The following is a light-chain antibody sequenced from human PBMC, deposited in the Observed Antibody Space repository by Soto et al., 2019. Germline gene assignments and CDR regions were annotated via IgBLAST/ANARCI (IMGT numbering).Light chain of an antibody. Sequence: IQVTQSPSSLSASVGDRVTITCRTSQGIRSALGWYQQKPGKVPKLLIYAASNLLSGVPSRFSGSGSGTNFTLTISSLHPEDFATYYCQQSYRTPHTFGQGTKLETK. CDR3: QQSYRTPHT. J-gene: IGKJ2*01. V-gene: IGKV1-39*01. CDR1: QGIRSA. CDR2: AAS.